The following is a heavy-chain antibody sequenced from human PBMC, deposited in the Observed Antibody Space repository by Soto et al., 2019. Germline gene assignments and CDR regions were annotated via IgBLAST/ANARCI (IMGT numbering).Heavy chain of an antibody. CDR1: GYTFSNYG. J-gene: IGHJ5*02. CDR2: ISLYSDGT. D-gene: IGHD2-2*01. Sequence: ASVKVSCKTSGYTFSNYGITWVRQTPGQPLEWLGWISLYSDGTNYAQKFQGRVSMTTDTSTTTAYMELRSLRSDDTAVYYCARVVPGAEAWFGPWGQGTLVTVS. V-gene: IGHV1-18*01. CDR3: ARVVPGAEAWFGP.